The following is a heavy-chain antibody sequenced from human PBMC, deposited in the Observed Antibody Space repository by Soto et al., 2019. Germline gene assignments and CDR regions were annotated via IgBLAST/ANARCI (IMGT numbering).Heavy chain of an antibody. Sequence: SETLSLTCTVSGDSISTFYWGWMRQSPGKELEWIGYVYYTGSTNYNPSLKSRVTISVDRSKNQFSLKLTSANAADTAVYYCARGRTVRNYADDSSDYFYFFDYWGQGAQVTVS. J-gene: IGHJ4*02. CDR3: ARGRTVRNYADDSSDYFYFFDY. V-gene: IGHV4-59*01. D-gene: IGHD3-22*01. CDR2: VYYTGST. CDR1: GDSISTFY.